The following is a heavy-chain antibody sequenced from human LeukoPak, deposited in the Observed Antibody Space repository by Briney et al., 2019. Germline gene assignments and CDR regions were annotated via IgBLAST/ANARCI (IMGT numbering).Heavy chain of an antibody. CDR2: ISYDGSNK. V-gene: IGHV3-30-3*01. J-gene: IGHJ4*02. D-gene: IGHD3-22*01. Sequence: GGSLRLSCAASRFSFSTYPMGWVRQAPGKGLEWVAVISYDGSNKYYADSVKGRFTISRDNSKNTLYLQMNSLRAEDTAVYYCARDDLYIPNTMIVVVTTSGYDYWGQGTLVTVSS. CDR3: ARDDLYIPNTMIVVVTTSGYDY. CDR1: RFSFSTYP.